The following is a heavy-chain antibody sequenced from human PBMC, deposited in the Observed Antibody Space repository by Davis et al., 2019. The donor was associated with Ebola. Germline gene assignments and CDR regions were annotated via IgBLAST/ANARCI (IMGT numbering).Heavy chain of an antibody. CDR3: ARDSSSPGDYYYGMDA. CDR1: GYTFTGYY. V-gene: IGHV1-2*02. D-gene: IGHD6-6*01. Sequence: ASVKVSCKASGYTFTGYYMHWVRQAPGQGLEWMGWINPNSGGTNYAQKFQGRVTMTRDTSISTAYMELSRLRSDDTAVYYCARDSSSPGDYYYGMDAWGQGTTVTVSS. CDR2: INPNSGGT. J-gene: IGHJ6*02.